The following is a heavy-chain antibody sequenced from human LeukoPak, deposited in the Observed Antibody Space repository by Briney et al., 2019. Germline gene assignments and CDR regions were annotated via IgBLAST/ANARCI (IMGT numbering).Heavy chain of an antibody. V-gene: IGHV1-69*13. CDR2: IIPSFGTA. CDR1: GGAFSSYG. CDR3: ARLSTGGYYYGSGFDY. J-gene: IGHJ4*02. Sequence: SVKVSCKASGGAFSSYGISWVRQAPGQGLEWMGGIIPSFGTANYAQKFQGKVTITADESTSTAYMELSSLRSEDTAVYYCARLSTGGYYYGSGFDYWGQGTLVTVSS. D-gene: IGHD3-10*01.